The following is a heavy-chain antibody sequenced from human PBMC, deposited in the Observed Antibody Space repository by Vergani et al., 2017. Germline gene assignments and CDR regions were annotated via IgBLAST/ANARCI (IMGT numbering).Heavy chain of an antibody. CDR2: IYTSGST. J-gene: IGHJ6*02. CDR1: GGSFSGYY. CDR3: ARDQRGYYYGMDV. D-gene: IGHD3-10*01. Sequence: QVQLQQWGAGLLKPSETLSLTCAVYGGSFSGYYWSWIRQPAGKGLEWIGRIYTSGSTNYNPSLKSRVTISVDTSKNQFSLKLSSVTAADTAVYYCARDQRGYYYGMDVWGQGTTVTVSS. V-gene: IGHV4-59*10.